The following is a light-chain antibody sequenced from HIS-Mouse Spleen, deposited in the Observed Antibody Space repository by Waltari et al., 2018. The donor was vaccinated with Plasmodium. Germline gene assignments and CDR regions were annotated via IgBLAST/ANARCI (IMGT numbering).Light chain of an antibody. CDR3: AAWDDSLNGVV. V-gene: IGLV1-44*01. Sequence: SVLTQPPSASGTPGQRFTIPCSGRTSKLRRNPVNCYQQRPGTAPKLLINSNNQRPSGVPDRFSGSKSGTSASLAISGLQSEDEADYYCAAWDDSLNGVVFGGGTKLTVL. CDR1: TSKLRRNP. J-gene: IGLJ2*01. CDR2: SNN.